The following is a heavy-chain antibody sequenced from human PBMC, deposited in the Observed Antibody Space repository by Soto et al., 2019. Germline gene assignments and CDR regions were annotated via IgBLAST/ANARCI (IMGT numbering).Heavy chain of an antibody. V-gene: IGHV5-51*01. Sequence: GESLKISCKGSGYTFTNYGIGWVRQMPGKGLEWMGIIYPGDSDTKYNPSFQGQVTISADKSITTTYLRWTSLKASDTAIYYCAASIFYYGMDVWGQGTTVTVSS. CDR2: IYPGDSDT. CDR3: AASIFYYGMDV. CDR1: GYTFTNYG. J-gene: IGHJ6*02.